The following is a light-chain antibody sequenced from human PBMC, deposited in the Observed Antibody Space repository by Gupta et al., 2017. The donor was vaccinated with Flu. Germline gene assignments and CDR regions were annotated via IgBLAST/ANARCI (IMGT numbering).Light chain of an antibody. V-gene: IGLV2-11*01. Sequence: QSALPQPRSVSGSPGQSVPLFCTGFSSDVHYQTVSWYHHHPGNAPKLIIYDVTSRPSRVPGRFSASKSGNTAALTISGLQSEDEADYYCCSYADSFGVFGGGTKLTV. CDR2: DVT. CDR1: SSDVHYQT. J-gene: IGLJ3*02. CDR3: CSYADSFGV.